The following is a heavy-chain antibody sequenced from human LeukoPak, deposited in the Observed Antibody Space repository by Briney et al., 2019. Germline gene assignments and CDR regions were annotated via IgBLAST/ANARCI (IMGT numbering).Heavy chain of an antibody. J-gene: IGHJ6*03. Sequence: PSETLSLTCTVSGGSISSSSYYWGWLRQPPGKGLEWIGSIYYSGSTYYNPSLKSRVTISVDTSKNQFSLKLSSVTAADTAVYYCARALDDYYYMDVWGKGTTVTVSS. V-gene: IGHV4-39*07. D-gene: IGHD3-3*01. CDR2: IYYSGST. CDR3: ARALDDYYYMDV. CDR1: GGSISSSSYY.